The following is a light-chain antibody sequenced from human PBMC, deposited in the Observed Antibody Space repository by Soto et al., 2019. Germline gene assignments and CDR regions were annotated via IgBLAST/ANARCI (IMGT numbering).Light chain of an antibody. CDR3: QQYNNWPPKYT. J-gene: IGKJ2*01. CDR1: QSVNSN. CDR2: DAS. Sequence: EIVMTQSPATLSVSPGERATLSCRASQSVNSNLVWYQQKPGQAPRLLIYDASTRATGIPARFSGSGSGTEFTLTISSLQSEDFAVYYCQQYNNWPPKYTFGQGTKLEIK. V-gene: IGKV3-15*01.